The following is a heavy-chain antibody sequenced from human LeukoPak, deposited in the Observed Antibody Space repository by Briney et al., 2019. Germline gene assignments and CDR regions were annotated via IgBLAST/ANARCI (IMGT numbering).Heavy chain of an antibody. CDR3: AKGGIVQMVYAYFDY. Sequence: GGSLRLSCAASGFTFSSYAMSWVRQAPGKGLEWVSAISGSGGSTYYADSVKGRFTISRDNSKNTLYLQMNSLRAEDTAVYYCAKGGIVQMVYAYFDYWGQGTLVTVSS. CDR2: ISGSGGST. V-gene: IGHV3-23*01. D-gene: IGHD2-8*01. J-gene: IGHJ4*02. CDR1: GFTFSSYA.